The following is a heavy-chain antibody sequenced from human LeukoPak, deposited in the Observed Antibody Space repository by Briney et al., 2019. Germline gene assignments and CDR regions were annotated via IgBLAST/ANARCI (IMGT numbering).Heavy chain of an antibody. CDR2: IIPIFGTA. Sequence: SVKVSCKASGGTFSSYAISWVRQAPGQGLEWMGGIIPIFGTANYAQKFQGRVTITRNTSISTAYMELSSLRSEDTAVYYCARAGYCSSTSCYHYYMDVWGKGTTVTVSS. CDR3: ARAGYCSSTSCYHYYMDV. CDR1: GGTFSSYA. J-gene: IGHJ6*03. V-gene: IGHV1-69*05. D-gene: IGHD2-2*01.